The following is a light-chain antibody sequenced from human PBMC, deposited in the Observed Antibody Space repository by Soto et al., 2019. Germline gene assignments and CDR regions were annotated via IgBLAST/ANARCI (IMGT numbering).Light chain of an antibody. Sequence: EIVLTQSPGTLSLSPGEGATLSCRASQSASSSYLAWYQQKPGQAPRLLIYGASSRATGIPDRFSGSGSGTDFTLTISRLEPDDFAVYYCQRYGSSPPVTFGQGTK. CDR2: GAS. CDR1: QSASSSY. CDR3: QRYGSSPPVT. V-gene: IGKV3-20*01. J-gene: IGKJ2*01.